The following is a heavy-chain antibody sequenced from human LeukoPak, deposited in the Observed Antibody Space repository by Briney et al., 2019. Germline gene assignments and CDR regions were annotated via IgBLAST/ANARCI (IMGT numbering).Heavy chain of an antibody. V-gene: IGHV3-48*02. CDR2: ISSSSSTM. J-gene: IGHJ4*02. CDR1: GFTFSTHS. D-gene: IGHD1-26*01. Sequence: GGSLRLSCAASGFTFSTHSMHWVRQAPGKGLEWVSYISSSSSTMLYADSVKGRFTISRDNAKNSLYLQMNSLRDEDTAVYYCARDTRVGGTMDFDYWGQETLVTVSS. CDR3: ARDTRVGGTMDFDY.